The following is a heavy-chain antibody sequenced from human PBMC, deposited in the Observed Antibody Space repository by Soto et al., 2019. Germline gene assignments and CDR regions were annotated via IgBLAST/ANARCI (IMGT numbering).Heavy chain of an antibody. V-gene: IGHV4-31*03. CDR1: GGSISSGGYY. Sequence: QVQLQESGPGLVKPSQTLSVTCTVSGGSISSGGYYWSWIRRHPGKGPEWIGYIYYRGSTYYNPSLKSRVTISENTSKNQFSLKLSSVTAADTAVYYCARAGYCSGGSSYRFPVDYWGQGTLVTVST. D-gene: IGHD2-15*01. CDR3: ARAGYCSGGSSYRFPVDY. J-gene: IGHJ4*02. CDR2: IYYRGST.